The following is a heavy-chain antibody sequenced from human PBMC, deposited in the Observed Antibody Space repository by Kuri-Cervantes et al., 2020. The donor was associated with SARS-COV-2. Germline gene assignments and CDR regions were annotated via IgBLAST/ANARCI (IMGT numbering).Heavy chain of an antibody. CDR2: IIPIYGTT. CDR3: AGDAMIITLFGLENWVDA. J-gene: IGHJ5*02. Sequence: SVKVSCKASGGTFSSYAISWVRQAPGQGLEWMGRIIPIYGTTNYAQKVQGRVTITADESTNTAYMEMGSLRSEDTAIYYCAGDAMIITLFGLENWVDAWGQGTLVTVSS. V-gene: IGHV1-69*13. CDR1: GGTFSSYA. D-gene: IGHD3/OR15-3a*01.